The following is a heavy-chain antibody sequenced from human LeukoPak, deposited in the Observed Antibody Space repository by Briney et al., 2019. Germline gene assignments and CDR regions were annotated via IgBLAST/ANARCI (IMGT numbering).Heavy chain of an antibody. CDR1: GGSISSYY. V-gene: IGHV4-59*01. D-gene: IGHD5-18*01. CDR2: IYYSGST. Sequence: SETLSLTFTVSGGSISSYYWSWIRQPPGKGLEWIGYIYYSGSTNYNPSLKSRVTISVDTSKNQFSLKLSSVTAADTAVYYCARRRGYSYGYSLGFYYYYMDVWGKGTTVTISS. CDR3: ARRRGYSYGYSLGFYYYYMDV. J-gene: IGHJ6*03.